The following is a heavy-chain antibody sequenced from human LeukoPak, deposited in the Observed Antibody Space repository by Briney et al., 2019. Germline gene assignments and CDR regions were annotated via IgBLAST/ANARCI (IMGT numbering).Heavy chain of an antibody. D-gene: IGHD1-26*01. CDR3: AKIRVGATNGYFQH. CDR2: IRYDGSNK. V-gene: IGHV3-30*02. CDR1: GFTFSSYG. Sequence: GGSLRLSCAASGFTFSSYGMHWVRQAPGKGLGWVAFIRYDGSNKYYADSVKGRFTISRDNSKNTLYLQMNSLRAEDTAVYYCAKIRVGATNGYFQHWGQGTLVTVSS. J-gene: IGHJ1*01.